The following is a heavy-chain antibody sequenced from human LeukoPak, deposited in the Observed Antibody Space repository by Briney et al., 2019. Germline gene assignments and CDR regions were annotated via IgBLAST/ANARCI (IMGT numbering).Heavy chain of an antibody. J-gene: IGHJ5*02. CDR1: GFTFSSYG. Sequence: GGSLTLSCPASGFTFSSYGMHWVRQAPGKGLEWVAVISYDGSNKYYADSVKGRFTISRDNSKNTLYLQMNSLRAEDTAVYYCAKEIGSGIAARFSNWFDPWGQGTLVTVSS. CDR2: ISYDGSNK. D-gene: IGHD6-6*01. CDR3: AKEIGSGIAARFSNWFDP. V-gene: IGHV3-30*18.